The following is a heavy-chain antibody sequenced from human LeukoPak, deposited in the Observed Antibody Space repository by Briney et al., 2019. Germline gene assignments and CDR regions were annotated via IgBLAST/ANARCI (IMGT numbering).Heavy chain of an antibody. D-gene: IGHD2-8*01. Sequence: ASVKVSCKASGYTFTGYYMHWVRQAPGQGLQWMGWINRNSGGTKYAQNFQGRVTMTRDTSISTSYMELSSLRSDDTAVYYCATPWGCTRPDCPFLHWGQGTLVTVSS. CDR2: INRNSGGT. J-gene: IGHJ4*02. V-gene: IGHV1-2*02. CDR3: ATPWGCTRPDCPFLH. CDR1: GYTFTGYY.